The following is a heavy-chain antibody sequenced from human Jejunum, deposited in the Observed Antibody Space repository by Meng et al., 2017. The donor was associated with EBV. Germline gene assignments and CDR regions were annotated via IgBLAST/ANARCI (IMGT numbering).Heavy chain of an antibody. CDR1: SGSSNNKNW. CDR3: ARDSQYLARGYFDY. CDR2: IDHTGTT. V-gene: IGHV4-4*02. D-gene: IGHD2/OR15-2a*01. Sequence: QAQLQESGPGLLQPSGTLSLNCTVSSGSSNNKNWWHWVRQAPGKGLEWIGEIDHTGTTHYNPSLKSRVTISLGTSMNQFSLELTSPTPADTAVYYCARDSQYLARGYFDYWGQGALVTVSS. J-gene: IGHJ4*02.